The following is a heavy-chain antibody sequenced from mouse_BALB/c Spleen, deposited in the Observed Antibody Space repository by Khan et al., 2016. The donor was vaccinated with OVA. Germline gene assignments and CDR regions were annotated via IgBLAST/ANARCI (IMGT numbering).Heavy chain of an antibody. J-gene: IGHJ2*01. V-gene: IGHV2-9*02. D-gene: IGHD1-3*01. CDR1: GFSLTSYG. CDR3: ARHEDI. CDR2: IWAGGST. Sequence: QVQLKESGPGLVAPSQTLSITCTVSGFSLTSYGVHWVRQPPGKGLEWLGVIWAGGSTNYNSALMSRLSISKDNSKSQVFLQMNSLQTDDTAMYCCARHEDIWGQGTTLTVSS.